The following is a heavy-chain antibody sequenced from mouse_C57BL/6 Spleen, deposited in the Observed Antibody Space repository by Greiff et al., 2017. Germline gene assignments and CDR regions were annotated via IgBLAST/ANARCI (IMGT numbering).Heavy chain of an antibody. CDR1: GYSFTDYN. D-gene: IGHD2-3*01. CDR2: INPNYGTT. V-gene: IGHV1-39*01. Sequence: LQESGPELVKPGASVTISCKASGYSFTDYNMNWVKQSNGKSLEWIGVINPNYGTTSYNQKCKGKATLTVDQSSSTAYMQLNSLTSEDSAVYYCATSYDGRAMDYWGQGTSVTVSS. CDR3: ATSYDGRAMDY. J-gene: IGHJ4*01.